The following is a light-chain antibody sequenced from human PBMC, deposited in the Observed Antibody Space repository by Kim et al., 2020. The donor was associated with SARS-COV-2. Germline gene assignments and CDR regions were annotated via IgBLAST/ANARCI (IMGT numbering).Light chain of an antibody. CDR1: QSVNRNF. CDR2: DAS. Sequence: IVLTQSPGTLSLSPGERATLSCRASQSVNRNFLAWYQHKPGQAPRLLIYDASSRATGIPDRFSGSGSGTDFTLTINRLEPEDFAVYYCQKYISPPNTFGQGTKVDIK. V-gene: IGKV3-20*01. J-gene: IGKJ2*01. CDR3: QKYISPPNT.